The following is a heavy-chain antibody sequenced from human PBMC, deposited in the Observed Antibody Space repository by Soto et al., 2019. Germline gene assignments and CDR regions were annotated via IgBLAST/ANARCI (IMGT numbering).Heavy chain of an antibody. CDR3: ARDVSPGSSSLYLDAFDI. V-gene: IGHV3-7*05. CDR1: GFTLSMYW. Sequence: EVQLEESGGGLVQPGGSLRLSCAASGFTLSMYWMTWVRQAPGRGLEWVANIKQDGSKKSYLDSVRGRFTISRDNVRNSPYLQMDSLRAEDTALYYCARDVSPGSSSLYLDAFDIWGQGTMVIVSS. D-gene: IGHD6-13*01. J-gene: IGHJ3*02. CDR2: IKQDGSKK.